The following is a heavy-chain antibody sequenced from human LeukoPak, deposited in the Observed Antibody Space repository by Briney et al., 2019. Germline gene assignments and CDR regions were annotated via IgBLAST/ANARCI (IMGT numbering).Heavy chain of an antibody. V-gene: IGHV3-30-3*01. CDR2: ISYDGSNK. CDR1: GFTFDDYA. D-gene: IGHD2-2*01. CDR3: ARASSYGPWL. Sequence: PGRSLRLSCAASGFTFDDYAMHWVRQAPGKGLEWVAVISYDGSNKYYADSVKGRFTISRDNSKNTLYLQMNSLRAEDTAVYYCARASSYGPWLWGQGTLVTVSS. J-gene: IGHJ4*02.